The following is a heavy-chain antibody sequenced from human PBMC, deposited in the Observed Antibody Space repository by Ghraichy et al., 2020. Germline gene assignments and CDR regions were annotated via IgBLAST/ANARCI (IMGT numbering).Heavy chain of an antibody. Sequence: SETLSLTCTVSGGSISNYYWSWIRQSPGKGLEWIGYSHYSGSDNYNPSLKSRVTVSIDPSKNQFSLKMSSVTAADAAVYYCARLWSAYYGSGSSLRDYYYYMDVWGKGTTVTVSS. V-gene: IGHV4-59*01. CDR2: SHYSGSD. CDR3: ARLWSAYYGSGSSLRDYYYYMDV. CDR1: GGSISNYY. J-gene: IGHJ6*03. D-gene: IGHD3-10*01.